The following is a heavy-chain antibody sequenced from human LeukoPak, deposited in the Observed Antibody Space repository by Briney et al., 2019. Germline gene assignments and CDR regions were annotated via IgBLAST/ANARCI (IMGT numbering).Heavy chain of an antibody. D-gene: IGHD3-9*01. J-gene: IGHJ4*02. CDR3: ARVLTGSNRQLDY. CDR1: GYTFTSYD. Sequence: GASVKVSCKASGYTFTSYDINWVRQATGQGLEWMGWMNPNSGNTGYAQKFQGRVTITRNTSISTAYMGLSSLRSEDTAVYYCARVLTGSNRQLDYWGQGTLVTVSS. V-gene: IGHV1-8*03. CDR2: MNPNSGNT.